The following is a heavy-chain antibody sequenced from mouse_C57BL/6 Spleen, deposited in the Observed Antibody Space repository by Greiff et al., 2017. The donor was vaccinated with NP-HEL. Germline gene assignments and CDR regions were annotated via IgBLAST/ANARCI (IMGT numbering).Heavy chain of an antibody. J-gene: IGHJ2*01. V-gene: IGHV5-4*03. CDR3: ARVWDYGSSYLDY. CDR1: GFTFSSYA. CDR2: ISDGGSYT. Sequence: DVKLVESGGGLVKPGGSLKLSCAASGFTFSSYAMSWVRQTPEKRLEWVATISDGGSYTYYPDNVKGRFTISRDNAKNNLYLQMSHLKSEDTAMYYCARVWDYGSSYLDYWGQGTTLTVSS. D-gene: IGHD1-1*01.